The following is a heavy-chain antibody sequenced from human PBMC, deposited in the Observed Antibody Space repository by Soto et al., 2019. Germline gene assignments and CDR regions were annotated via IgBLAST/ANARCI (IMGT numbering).Heavy chain of an antibody. Sequence: PGESLKISCKGSGYSFTSYWIGWVRQMPGKGLEWMGIIYPGDSDTRYSPSFQGQVTISADKSISTAYLQWSSLKASDTAMYYCASILRYFDWLSPSGAFDIWGQGTMVTVSS. CDR2: IYPGDSDT. D-gene: IGHD3-9*01. J-gene: IGHJ3*02. CDR3: ASILRYFDWLSPSGAFDI. V-gene: IGHV5-51*01. CDR1: GYSFTSYW.